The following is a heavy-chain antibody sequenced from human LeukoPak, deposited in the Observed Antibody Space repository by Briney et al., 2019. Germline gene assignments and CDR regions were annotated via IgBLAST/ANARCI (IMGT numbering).Heavy chain of an antibody. CDR3: AKLAKYFYGSETYYFFEH. D-gene: IGHD3-10*01. J-gene: IGHJ4*02. Sequence: PGGSLRLSCAASGFTFSSFGMSWVRQAPGKGLEWVSYISSSGSTIYYADSVKGRFTISRDNAKNSLYLQMNSLRVEDTAVYYCAKLAKYFYGSETYYFFEHWGQGTPVTASP. V-gene: IGHV3-48*04. CDR2: ISSSGSTI. CDR1: GFTFSSFG.